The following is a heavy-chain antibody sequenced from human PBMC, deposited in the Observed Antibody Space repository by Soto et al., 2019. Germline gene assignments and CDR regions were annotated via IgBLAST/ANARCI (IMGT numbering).Heavy chain of an antibody. J-gene: IGHJ4*02. Sequence: GGSLRLSGAASGFTFSYFAMHWVRQAPGKGLEYVSAITDNGDNTYYANSVKGRFTISRDNSQNTLYLQMGSLRAEDMAVYYCARLSGSGWFPLLHYWGQGTLVTVSS. CDR1: GFTFSYFA. V-gene: IGHV3-64*01. CDR2: ITDNGDNT. D-gene: IGHD6-19*01. CDR3: ARLSGSGWFPLLHY.